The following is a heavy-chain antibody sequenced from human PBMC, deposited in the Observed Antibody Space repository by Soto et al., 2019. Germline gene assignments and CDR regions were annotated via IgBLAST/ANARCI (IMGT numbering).Heavy chain of an antibody. V-gene: IGHV6-1*01. J-gene: IGHJ4*02. CDR1: GDSVSSSSVT. Sequence: PSQTLSLTCAISGDSVSSSSVTWNWIRQSPSRDLEWLGRTYYRSKWYNDYAESVKSRVTINPDTSKNQFSLQLNSVTSEDTAVNYCVRLVGNSWLDYWGQGTQVTVSS. CDR2: TYYRSKWYN. D-gene: IGHD6-13*01. CDR3: VRLVGNSWLDY.